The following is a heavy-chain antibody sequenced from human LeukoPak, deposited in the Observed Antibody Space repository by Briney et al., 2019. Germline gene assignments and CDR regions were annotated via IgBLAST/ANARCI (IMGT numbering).Heavy chain of an antibody. Sequence: SETLSLTCAVYGGSFSGYYWSWIRQPPGKGLEWIGEINHSGSTNYNPSLKSRVTISVDTSKNQFSLKLSSVTAADTAVYYCARGREMVLGVFLGYWGQGILVTFSS. CDR3: ARGREMVLGVFLGY. CDR1: GGSFSGYY. J-gene: IGHJ4*02. D-gene: IGHD3-10*01. CDR2: INHSGST. V-gene: IGHV4-34*01.